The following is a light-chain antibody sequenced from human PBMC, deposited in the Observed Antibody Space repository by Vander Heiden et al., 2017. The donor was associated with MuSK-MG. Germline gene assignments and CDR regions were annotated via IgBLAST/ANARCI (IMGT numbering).Light chain of an antibody. CDR1: QSVLYSPNNKNY. J-gene: IGKJ2*01. V-gene: IGKV4-1*01. CDR2: WAS. Sequence: DIVMTQSPDSLAVSLGERATINCKSSQSVLYSPNNKNYLAWYQQQPGQPPKLLIYWASTRESGVPARFSGSGSGTDFTLTISSVRAEDVAVYYCQQDDDTPYTFGQGTRLEI. CDR3: QQDDDTPYT.